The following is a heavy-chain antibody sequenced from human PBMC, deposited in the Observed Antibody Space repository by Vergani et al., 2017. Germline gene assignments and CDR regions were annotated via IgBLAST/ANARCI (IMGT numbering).Heavy chain of an antibody. CDR1: GGSISSGGYY. J-gene: IGHJ6*03. Sequence: QVQLQESGPGLVKPSQTLSLTCTVSGGSISSGGYYWSWIRQHPGKGLEWIGYIYYSGSTYYNPSLKSRVTISVDTSKNQFSLKLSSVTAADTAVYYCARDSIAAYYYYMDVWGKGTTVTVSS. V-gene: IGHV4-31*03. CDR2: IYYSGST. CDR3: ARDSIAAYYYYMDV. D-gene: IGHD6-13*01.